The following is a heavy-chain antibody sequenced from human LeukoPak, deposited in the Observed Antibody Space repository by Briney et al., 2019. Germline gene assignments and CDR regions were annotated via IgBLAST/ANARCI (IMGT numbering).Heavy chain of an antibody. CDR2: ISSSSSTI. V-gene: IGHV3-48*04. D-gene: IGHD6-13*01. J-gene: IGHJ4*02. CDR1: GFTFSSYS. Sequence: GGSLRLSCAASGFTFSSYSMNWVRQAPGKGLEWVSYISSSSSTIYYADSVKGRFTISRDNAKNSLYLQMNSLRAEDTAVYYCARDQAAGEWYWGQGTLVTVSS. CDR3: ARDQAAGEWY.